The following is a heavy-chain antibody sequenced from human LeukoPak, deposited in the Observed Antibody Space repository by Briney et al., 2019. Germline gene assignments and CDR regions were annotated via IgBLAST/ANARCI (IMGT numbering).Heavy chain of an antibody. CDR3: ARGAVAGTWDNWFDP. V-gene: IGHV1-2*02. CDR1: GYTFTPYY. D-gene: IGHD6-19*01. CDR2: INPNSGGT. Sequence: GASVRVSCTASGYTFTPYYMHWGREAPGQWLGWMGGINPNSGGTNYAQKFQGRVTMTRDTSISTAYMELSRLRSDNTAVYYCARGAVAGTWDNWFDPWGQGTLVTVSS. J-gene: IGHJ5*02.